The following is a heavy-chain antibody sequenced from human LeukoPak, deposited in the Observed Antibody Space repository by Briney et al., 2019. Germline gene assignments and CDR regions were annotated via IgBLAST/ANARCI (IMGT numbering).Heavy chain of an antibody. CDR2: INAGNGST. D-gene: IGHD6-13*01. Sequence: ASVTVSCTASGYSFTTYAMHWVSQAPGQRLEWMGWINAGNGSTNYSQDFQGRVTITRDTSASIAYMELSSLRSEDMAVYYCARTRQYSSIWGFDYWGQGTLVTVSS. CDR3: ARTRQYSSIWGFDY. J-gene: IGHJ4*02. V-gene: IGHV1-3*03. CDR1: GYSFTTYA.